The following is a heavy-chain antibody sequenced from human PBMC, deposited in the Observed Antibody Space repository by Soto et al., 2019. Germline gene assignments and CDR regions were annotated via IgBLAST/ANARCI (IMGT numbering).Heavy chain of an antibody. D-gene: IGHD2-2*01. J-gene: IGHJ6*02. Sequence: QVQLQQWGAGLLKPSETLSLTCAVYGGSFSGYYWSWIRQPPGKGLEWIGEINHSGSTNYNPSLKSRVTISVDTSKNQFSLKLSSVTAADTAVYYCARSHPAAIIRYYYYGMDVWGQGTTVTVSS. CDR3: ARSHPAAIIRYYYYGMDV. V-gene: IGHV4-34*01. CDR2: INHSGST. CDR1: GGSFSGYY.